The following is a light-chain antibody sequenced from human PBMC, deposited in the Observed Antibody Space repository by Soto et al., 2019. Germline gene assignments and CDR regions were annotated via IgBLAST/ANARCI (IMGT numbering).Light chain of an antibody. CDR1: SSDGDDYKD. CDR3: SSYTSTSTV. V-gene: IGLV2-14*01. Sequence: QSALTQPASVSGSPGQSITISCTGISSDGDDYKDVSWYQQHPGKAPKLMIYEVTYRPSGVSNRFSVYKSGNTASLTISGLQAEDEADYYCSSYTSTSTVFGTGTKVTVL. J-gene: IGLJ1*01. CDR2: EVT.